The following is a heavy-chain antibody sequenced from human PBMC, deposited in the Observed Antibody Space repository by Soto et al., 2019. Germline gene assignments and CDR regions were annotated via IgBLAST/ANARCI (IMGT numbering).Heavy chain of an antibody. D-gene: IGHD3-10*01. CDR1: GGSISSGDYY. CDR3: ARDRGDGSGSLFYYGMDV. Sequence: SETLSLTCTVSGGSISSGDYYWSWIRQPPGKGLEWIGYIYYSGSTYYNPSLKSRVTISVDTSKNQFSLKLSSVTAADTAVYYCARDRGDGSGSLFYYGMDVWGQGTTVTV. J-gene: IGHJ6*02. V-gene: IGHV4-30-4*01. CDR2: IYYSGST.